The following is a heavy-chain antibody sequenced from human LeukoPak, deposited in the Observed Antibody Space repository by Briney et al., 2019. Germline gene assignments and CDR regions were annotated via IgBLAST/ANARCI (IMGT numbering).Heavy chain of an antibody. Sequence: PGGSLRLSCATSGFTFSSFGMHWVRQAPGKGLEWVAFIRSDGSNQYYADSVKGRFTLSRDNSKNTLYLQMNSLRAEDTAAYYCAPRTSPFSNYVNKAWGQGTLVTVSS. CDR1: GFTFSSFG. CDR3: APRTSPFSNYVNKA. CDR2: IRSDGSNQ. V-gene: IGHV3-30*02. D-gene: IGHD4-11*01. J-gene: IGHJ5*02.